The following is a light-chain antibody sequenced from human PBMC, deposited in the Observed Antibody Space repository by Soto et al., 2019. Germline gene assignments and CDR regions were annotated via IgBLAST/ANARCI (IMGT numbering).Light chain of an antibody. J-gene: IGKJ2*01. CDR2: AAS. CDR3: QQANSFPVT. CDR1: QGVSTW. V-gene: IGKV1D-12*01. Sequence: DLQMTQYPASVSASVGDRVTINCRASQGVSTWVAWFQQKPGQAPKLLIYAASLLQSVVPSRFSGSGSWTEFTLTISSLQPEYFATDFCQQANSFPVTFGQGTKLEI.